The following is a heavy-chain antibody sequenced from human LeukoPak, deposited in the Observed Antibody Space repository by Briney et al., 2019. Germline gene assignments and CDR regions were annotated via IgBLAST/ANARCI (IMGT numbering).Heavy chain of an antibody. D-gene: IGHD3-10*01. CDR3: ARTMVRGVTPDY. J-gene: IGHJ4*02. Sequence: SETLSLTCTVSGGSISSYYWSWIRQPPGKGLEWIGYIYYSGSTNYNPSLKSRVTISVDTSKNQFSLKLSSVTAADTAVYYCARTMVRGVTPDYWGQGTLVTVSS. V-gene: IGHV4-59*08. CDR1: GGSISSYY. CDR2: IYYSGST.